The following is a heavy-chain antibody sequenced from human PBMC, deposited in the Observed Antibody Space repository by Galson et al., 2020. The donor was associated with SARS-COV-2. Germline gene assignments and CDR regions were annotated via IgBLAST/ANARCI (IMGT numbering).Heavy chain of an antibody. CDR1: GYTFTGYY. Sequence: ASVQVSCKASGYTFTGYYMHCVRQAPGQGLEWMGWINPNRGGTNYAQQFQGWVTMTRDTSISTAYMELSRLSSDDTAVYYCAREAHSSSWYGENWFDPWGQGTLVTVSS. CDR3: AREAHSSSWYGENWFDP. J-gene: IGHJ5*02. D-gene: IGHD6-13*01. CDR2: INPNRGGT. V-gene: IGHV1-2*04.